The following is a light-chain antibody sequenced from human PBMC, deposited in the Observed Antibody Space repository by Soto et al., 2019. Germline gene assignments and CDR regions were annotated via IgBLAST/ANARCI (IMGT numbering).Light chain of an antibody. CDR3: MQGTHWPPWT. CDR2: RVS. Sequence: DVVMTQSPLSLPVTLGQPASISCRSSQSLLHSDGNTYLNWFQQRSGQSPRRLIYRVSNRDSGVPDRFSGSGSGTDFTLKISRVEAEDVGVYYCMQGTHWPPWTFGQGTKVEIK. J-gene: IGKJ1*01. CDR1: QSLLHSDGNTY. V-gene: IGKV2-30*02.